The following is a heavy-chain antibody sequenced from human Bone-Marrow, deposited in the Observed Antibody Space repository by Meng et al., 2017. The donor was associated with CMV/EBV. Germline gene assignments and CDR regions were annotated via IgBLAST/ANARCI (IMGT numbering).Heavy chain of an antibody. CDR2: ISYDGSNK. CDR1: GCTFSSYA. J-gene: IGHJ4*02. V-gene: IGHV3-30-3*01. Sequence: LGRSCAASGCTFSSYAMHWVRQAPGKGLEWVAVISYDGSNKYYADSVKGRFTISRDNSKNTLYLQMNSLRAEDTAVYYCARTSGYPDYWGQGTLVTVSS. CDR3: ARTSGYPDY. D-gene: IGHD5-12*01.